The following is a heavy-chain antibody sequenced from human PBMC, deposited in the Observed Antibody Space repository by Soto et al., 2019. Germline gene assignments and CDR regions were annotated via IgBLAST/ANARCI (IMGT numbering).Heavy chain of an antibody. V-gene: IGHV3-74*01. D-gene: IGHD4-4*01. J-gene: IGHJ5*02. CDR1: GFTFRSYW. CDR2: INSDGSST. CDR3: AREPMGKAMTTVPTDWFDP. Sequence: GGSLRLSCAASGFTFRSYWMHWVRQAPGKGLVWVSRINSDGSSTSYADSVKGRFTISRDNAKNTMYLQMNSLRAEDTAVYYCAREPMGKAMTTVPTDWFDPWGQGTLVTVSS.